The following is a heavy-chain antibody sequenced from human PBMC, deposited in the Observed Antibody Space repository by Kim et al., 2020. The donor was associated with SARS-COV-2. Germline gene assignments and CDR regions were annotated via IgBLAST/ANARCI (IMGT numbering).Heavy chain of an antibody. J-gene: IGHJ6*02. Sequence: ASVKVSCKASGYTFTSYYMHWVRQAPGQGLEWMGIINPSGGSTSYAQKFQGRVTMTRDTSTSTVYMELSSLRSEDTAVYYCAREVVYDKYMTHYYYYGMEVWGQGTTVTVSS. V-gene: IGHV1-46*01. D-gene: IGHD3-9*01. CDR3: AREVVYDKYMTHYYYYGMEV. CDR2: INPSGGST. CDR1: GYTFTSYY.